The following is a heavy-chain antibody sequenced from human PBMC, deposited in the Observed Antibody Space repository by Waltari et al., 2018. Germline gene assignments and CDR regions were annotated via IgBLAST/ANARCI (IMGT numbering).Heavy chain of an antibody. J-gene: IGHJ3*02. D-gene: IGHD3-3*01. Sequence: QVQLVESGGGVVQPGRSLRLSCAASGFTFSSYAMHWVRQAPGKGLEWVAVISYDGSNKYYADSVKGRFTISSDNSKNTRYLQMNSLIAEDTAVYYCARAQANYDFWSGYHDAFDIWGQGTMVTVSS. CDR3: ARAQANYDFWSGYHDAFDI. CDR1: GFTFSSYA. V-gene: IGHV3-30*01. CDR2: ISYDGSNK.